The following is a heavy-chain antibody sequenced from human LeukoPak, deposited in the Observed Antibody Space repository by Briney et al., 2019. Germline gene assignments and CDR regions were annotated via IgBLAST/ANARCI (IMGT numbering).Heavy chain of an antibody. J-gene: IGHJ4*02. CDR3: ARLRRRTHYYDSSGYYLDY. D-gene: IGHD3-22*01. V-gene: IGHV4-34*01. CDR1: GGSFSGYY. CDR2: INHSGST. Sequence: PSETLSLTCAVYGGSFSGYYWSWIRQPPGKGLEWIGEINHSGSTNYNPSLKSRVTISVDTSKNQFSLKLSSVTAADTAVYYCARLRRRTHYYDSSGYYLDYWGQGTLVTVSS.